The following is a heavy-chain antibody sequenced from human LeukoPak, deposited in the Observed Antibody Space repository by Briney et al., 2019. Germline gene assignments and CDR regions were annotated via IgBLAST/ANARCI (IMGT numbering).Heavy chain of an antibody. CDR3: ARSMVSGCPGY. J-gene: IGHJ4*02. CDR2: ISSSGSTI. CDR1: GFPFSTFE. Sequence: AGGSLRLSCAGSGFPFSTFEMNWVRQAPGKGLEWVSYISSSGSTIYYADSVKGRFTMSRDNAKNSLYLQMNSLGADDAGVYYCARSMVSGCPGYWGQGTLVSVSS. D-gene: IGHD3-9*01. V-gene: IGHV3-48*03.